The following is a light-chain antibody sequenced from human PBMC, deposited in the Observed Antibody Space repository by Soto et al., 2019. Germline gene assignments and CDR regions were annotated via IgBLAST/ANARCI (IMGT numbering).Light chain of an antibody. J-gene: IGKJ4*01. CDR2: GAS. CDR1: QTVGSN. CDR3: QQYNNWPPLT. Sequence: EIVMTQSPATLSVSPGERATLSCRASQTVGSNLAWYQQKPGQAPRLLIYGASTRATGFPARFSGSGSGPEFIISNSLLQSEDLAVYFCQQYNNWPPLTFGRGTKVEIK. V-gene: IGKV3-15*01.